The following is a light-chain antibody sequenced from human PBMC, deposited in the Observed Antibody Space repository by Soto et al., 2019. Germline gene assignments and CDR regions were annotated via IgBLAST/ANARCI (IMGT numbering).Light chain of an antibody. CDR2: GNS. V-gene: IGLV1-40*01. CDR1: SSNIGAGYD. CDR3: PSYDSSLSGSRV. Sequence: QSALTQPPSVSGAPGQRVTISCTGSSSNIGAGYDVHWYQQLPGTAPKLLIYGNSNRPSGVPDRFSGSKSGTSASLAITGLQAEDEADYYCPSYDSSLSGSRVFGTGTKLTVL. J-gene: IGLJ1*01.